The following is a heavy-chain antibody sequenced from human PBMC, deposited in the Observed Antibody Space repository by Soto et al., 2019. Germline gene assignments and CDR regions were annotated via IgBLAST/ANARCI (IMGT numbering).Heavy chain of an antibody. Sequence: GGSLRLSCTASGFTFGDYAMSWVRQAPGKGLEWVGFIRSKAYGGTTEYAASVKGRFTISRDDSKSIAYLQMNSLKTEDTAVYYCTRDLLYGGYEGTDYWGQGTLVTVSS. D-gene: IGHD5-12*01. CDR2: IRSKAYGGTT. J-gene: IGHJ4*02. CDR3: TRDLLYGGYEGTDY. CDR1: GFTFGDYA. V-gene: IGHV3-49*04.